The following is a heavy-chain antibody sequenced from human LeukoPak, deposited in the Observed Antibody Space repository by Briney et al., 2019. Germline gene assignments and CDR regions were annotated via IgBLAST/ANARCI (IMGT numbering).Heavy chain of an antibody. CDR1: GFPFSDYA. CDR3: ARVRPTDILTGYKQELDY. CDR2: ISGGGTII. J-gene: IGHJ4*02. D-gene: IGHD3-9*01. Sequence: GGSLRLSWTASGFPFSDYAMNWIRQAPGKVLEWVSYISGGGTIIYHADSVKGRFSITRDNAKNSLYLQMNSLRAEDTAVYYCARVRPTDILTGYKQELDYWGQGTLVTVSS. V-gene: IGHV3-11*04.